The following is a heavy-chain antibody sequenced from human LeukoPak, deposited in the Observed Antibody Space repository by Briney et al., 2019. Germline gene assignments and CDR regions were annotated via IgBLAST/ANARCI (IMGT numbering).Heavy chain of an antibody. Sequence: ASVKVSCKAPGNSISNYAVSWVRQAPGQGFEWMGGIIPIFGTADYEQKFQGRVTITADQSTSTTYMALSSLKSEDTATYYCTTRACHAGGCSSSFYYYYGLHFWGQGTTVSVSS. CDR1: GNSISNYA. V-gene: IGHV1-69*13. D-gene: IGHD3-16*01. J-gene: IGHJ6*02. CDR2: IIPIFGTA. CDR3: TTRACHAGGCSSSFYYYYGLHF.